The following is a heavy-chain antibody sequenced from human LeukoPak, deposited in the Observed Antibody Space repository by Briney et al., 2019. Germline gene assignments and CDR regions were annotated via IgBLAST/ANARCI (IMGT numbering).Heavy chain of an antibody. J-gene: IGHJ6*03. D-gene: IGHD3-3*01. Sequence: SETLSLTCTVSGGSISSSSYYSGWIRQPPGKGLEWIGSIYYSGSTYYNPSLKSRVTISVDTPKNQFSLKLSSVTAADTDVYYCARQSKIWSGYYRSYYYYYMDVWGKGTTVTVSS. CDR2: IYYSGST. V-gene: IGHV4-39*01. CDR1: GGSISSSSYY. CDR3: ARQSKIWSGYYRSYYYYYMDV.